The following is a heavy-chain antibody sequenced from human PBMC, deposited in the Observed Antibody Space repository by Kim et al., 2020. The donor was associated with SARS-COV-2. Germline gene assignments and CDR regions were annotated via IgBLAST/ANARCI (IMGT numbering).Heavy chain of an antibody. D-gene: IGHD6-13*01. V-gene: IGHV3-66*04. CDR2: IYSGGST. CDR3: ASQKASRSSWYGEHAFDI. Sequence: GGSLRLSCAASGFTVSSNYMSWVRQAPGKGLEWVSVIYSGGSTYYADSVKGRFTISRDNSKNTLYLQMNSLRAEDTAVYYCASQKASRSSWYGEHAFDIWGQGTMVTVSS. CDR1: GFTVSSNY. J-gene: IGHJ3*02.